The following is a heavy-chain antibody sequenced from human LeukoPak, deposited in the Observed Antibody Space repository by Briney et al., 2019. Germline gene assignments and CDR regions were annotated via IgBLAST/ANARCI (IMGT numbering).Heavy chain of an antibody. V-gene: IGHV3-74*01. J-gene: IGHJ6*02. CDR1: GFTFSRYW. D-gene: IGHD1-1*01. Sequence: PGGSLRLSCAASGFTFSRYWMQWVRQAPGKGLAWVSRMNPDGTTISYADSVEGRLTISRDNAKNTLYLQMNSLRAEDTAVYYCARENYNALDVWGQGTTVTVSS. CDR2: MNPDGTTI. CDR3: ARENYNALDV.